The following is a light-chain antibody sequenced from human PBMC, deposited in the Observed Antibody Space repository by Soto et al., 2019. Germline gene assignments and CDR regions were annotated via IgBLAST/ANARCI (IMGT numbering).Light chain of an antibody. CDR1: QSVSSSY. V-gene: IGKV3-20*01. J-gene: IGKJ1*01. CDR2: GAS. CDR3: QLLQT. Sequence: EIVLTQSPGTLSLSPGERATLSCRASQSVSSSYLAWYQQKPGQAPRLLIYGASSRATGIPDRFSGSGSGTDFTLTISRLEPEDFAVYYCQLLQTFGQRTKVDLK.